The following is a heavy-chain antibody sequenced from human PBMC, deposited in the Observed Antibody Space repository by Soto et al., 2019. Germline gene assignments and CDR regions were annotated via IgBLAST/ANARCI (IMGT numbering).Heavy chain of an antibody. D-gene: IGHD2-15*01. J-gene: IGHJ6*02. CDR3: ASSVVVAATFYCYGMDV. CDR1: GGTFSSYA. Sequence: QVQLVQTGAEVKKPGSSVKVSCKASGGTFSSYAISWGRQARGQGLEWMGGSIPIFGTANYEQKFQGRVTITADESTSTAYMELSSLRSEDTAVYYCASSVVVAATFYCYGMDVWGQGTTVTVSS. V-gene: IGHV1-69*12. CDR2: SIPIFGTA.